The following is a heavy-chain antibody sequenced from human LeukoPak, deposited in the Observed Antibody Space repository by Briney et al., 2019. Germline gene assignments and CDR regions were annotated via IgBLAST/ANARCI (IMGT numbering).Heavy chain of an antibody. J-gene: IGHJ4*02. CDR2: IISGSYI. CDR1: GFTFSSYS. D-gene: IGHD3-10*01. V-gene: IGHV3-21*01. CDR3: AREGEGLDY. Sequence: GGSLRLSCAASGFTFSSYSMNWVRQAPGKGLEWVSSIISGSYIYYADPVKGRFTISRDNAKNSLYLQMNSLRAEDTAVYYCAREGEGLDYWGQGTLVTVSS.